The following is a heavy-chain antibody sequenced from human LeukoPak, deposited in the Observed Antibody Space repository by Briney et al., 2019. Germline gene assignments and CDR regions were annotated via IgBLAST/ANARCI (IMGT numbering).Heavy chain of an antibody. D-gene: IGHD3-10*01. J-gene: IGHJ4*02. CDR1: GFTVSSNY. CDR3: AREPYGSGTHYFDY. V-gene: IGHV3-66*01. Sequence: GGSLRLSCAASGFTVSSNYMSWVRQAPGKGLEWVSVIFSSGNTYYADSVKGRFTISRDNSKNTLYLQMNSLRAEDTAVYYCAREPYGSGTHYFDYWGQGTLITVSS. CDR2: IFSSGNT.